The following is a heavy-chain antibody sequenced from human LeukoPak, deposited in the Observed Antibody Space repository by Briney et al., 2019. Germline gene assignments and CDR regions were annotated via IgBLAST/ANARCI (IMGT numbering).Heavy chain of an antibody. Sequence: SETLSLTCAVSGYSISSGYYWGWIRQPPGKGLEWIGSIYHSGSTYYNPSLKSRVTISVDTSKNQFSLKLSSVTAADTAVYYCAMGGVRLGSGGHFDYWGQGTLVTVSS. CDR1: GYSISSGYY. V-gene: IGHV4-38-2*01. J-gene: IGHJ4*02. CDR3: AMGGVRLGSGGHFDY. D-gene: IGHD3-10*01. CDR2: IYHSGST.